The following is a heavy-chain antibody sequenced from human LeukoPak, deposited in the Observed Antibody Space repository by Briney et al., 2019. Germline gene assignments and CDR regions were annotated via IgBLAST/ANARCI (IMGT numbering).Heavy chain of an antibody. CDR3: ARVAAAGIWAPRGFDY. V-gene: IGHV3-73*01. CDR2: IRSKANKYAT. J-gene: IGHJ4*02. D-gene: IGHD6-13*01. CDR1: GFTFSDSA. Sequence: GGSLRLSCAASGFTFSDSAMHWVRQASGKGLEWVGRIRSKANKYATAYAASVRGRFTISRDDSKNTAYLQMNSLRAEDAAVYYCARVAAAGIWAPRGFDYWGQGTLVTVSS.